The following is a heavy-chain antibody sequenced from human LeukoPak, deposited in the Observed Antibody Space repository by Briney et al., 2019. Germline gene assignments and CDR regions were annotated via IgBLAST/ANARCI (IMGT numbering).Heavy chain of an antibody. CDR3: ERQSLRNFDY. V-gene: IGHV1-2*02. J-gene: IGHJ4*02. Sequence: ASVKVSCKASGNTFTGYYIHYVRQALGQWLEWMGWINPNTGDTKYAQKFQGRVTMTRDTSISTAYMELSRLRSDDTTVYYCERQSLRNFDYWGQGTLVTVSS. D-gene: IGHD5/OR15-5a*01. CDR1: GNTFTGYY. CDR2: INPNTGDT.